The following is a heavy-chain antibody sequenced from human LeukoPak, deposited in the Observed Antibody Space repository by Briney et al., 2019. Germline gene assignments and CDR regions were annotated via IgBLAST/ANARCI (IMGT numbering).Heavy chain of an antibody. Sequence: GGSLRLSCAASGFTFSSYSTNWVRQAPGKGLEWVSYISSSSSTIYYADSVKGRFTISRDNTKNSLYLQMNSLRAEDTAVYYCAPSIAVAGTGSRSGYYFDYWGQGTLVTVSS. D-gene: IGHD6-19*01. CDR1: GFTFSSYS. J-gene: IGHJ4*02. CDR2: ISSSSSTI. CDR3: APSIAVAGTGSRSGYYFDY. V-gene: IGHV3-48*01.